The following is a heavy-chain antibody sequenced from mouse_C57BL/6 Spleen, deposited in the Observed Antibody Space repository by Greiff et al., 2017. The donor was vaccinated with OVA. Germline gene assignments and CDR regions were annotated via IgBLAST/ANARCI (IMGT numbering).Heavy chain of an antibody. CDR2: IYPGDGDT. V-gene: IGHV1-80*01. CDR3: ANGSSYEDYAMDY. CDR1: GYAFSSYW. Sequence: LQQSGAELVKPGASVKISCKASGYAFSSYWMNWVKQRPGKGLEWIGQIYPGDGDTNYNGKFKGKATLTADKSSSTAYMQLSSLTSEDSAVYFCANGSSYEDYAMDYWGQGTSVTVSS. J-gene: IGHJ4*01. D-gene: IGHD1-1*01.